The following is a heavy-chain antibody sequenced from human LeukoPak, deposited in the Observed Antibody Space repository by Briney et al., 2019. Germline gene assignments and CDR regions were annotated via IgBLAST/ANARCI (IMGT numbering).Heavy chain of an antibody. D-gene: IGHD5-18*01. J-gene: IGHJ4*02. CDR2: IYYSGST. V-gene: IGHV4-59*12. CDR1: GGTISSYY. Sequence: SETLSLTCTVSGGTISSYYWSWIRQPPGKGLEWIVYIYYSGSTNYNPSLKSRVTISVDTSKNPFSLKLSSVTAADTAVYYCASDSPEGSYAFDYWGQGTLVTVSS. CDR3: ASDSPEGSYAFDY.